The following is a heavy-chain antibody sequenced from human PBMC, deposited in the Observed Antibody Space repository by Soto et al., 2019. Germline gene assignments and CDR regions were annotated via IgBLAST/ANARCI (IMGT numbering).Heavy chain of an antibody. V-gene: IGHV3-7*01. CDR3: ARPAATVIFYSGMDV. J-gene: IGHJ6*02. D-gene: IGHD4-17*01. Sequence: PGGSLRLSCAASALTFRNNWMSWVRQAPGKGLEWVANINQDGSEKSYVDSVKGRFTISRDRAKNSVYLHLSSLRAGDTAVYYCARPAATVIFYSGMDVWGQGTTVTVSS. CDR1: ALTFRNNW. CDR2: INQDGSEK.